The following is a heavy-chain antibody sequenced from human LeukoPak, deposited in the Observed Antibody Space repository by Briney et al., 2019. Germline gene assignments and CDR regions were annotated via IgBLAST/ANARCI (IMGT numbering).Heavy chain of an antibody. D-gene: IGHD2-21*01. J-gene: IGHJ6*02. CDR2: INHSGST. Sequence: SETLSLTCAVYGGSFSGYYWSWIRQPPGKGLEWIGEINHSGSTNYNPPLKSRVTISVDTSKNQFSLKLSSVTAADTAVYYCARALWGMDVWGQGTTVTVSS. V-gene: IGHV4-34*01. CDR3: ARALWGMDV. CDR1: GGSFSGYY.